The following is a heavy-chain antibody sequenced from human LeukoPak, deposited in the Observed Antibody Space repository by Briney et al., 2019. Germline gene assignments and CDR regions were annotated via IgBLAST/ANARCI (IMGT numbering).Heavy chain of an antibody. J-gene: IGHJ4*02. D-gene: IGHD3-10*01. V-gene: IGHV4-39*01. CDR2: IYYSGST. Sequence: PSETLSLTCTVSGGSISSSGDYWGWIRQPPGTGLEWIGTIYYSGSTYYNPSLKSRVTISVDTSKNQFSLRLSSVTAADTAVYYCARSGAYYYGSGSYFAVYFDYWGQGTLVTVSS. CDR3: ARSGAYYYGSGSYFAVYFDY. CDR1: GGSISSSGDY.